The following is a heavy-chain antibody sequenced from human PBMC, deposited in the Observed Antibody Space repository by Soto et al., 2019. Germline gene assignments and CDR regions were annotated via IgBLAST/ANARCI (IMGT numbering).Heavy chain of an antibody. CDR3: ARDLRVWFGELSFYYYYMDV. V-gene: IGHV1-69*04. CDR2: IIPILGIA. CDR1: GGTFSSYT. J-gene: IGHJ6*03. D-gene: IGHD3-10*01. Sequence: ASVKVSCKASGGTFSSYTISWVRQAPGQGLEWMGRIIPILGIANYAQKFQGRVTITADKSTSTAYMELSSLRSEDTAVYYCARDLRVWFGELSFYYYYMDVWGKGTTVTVSS.